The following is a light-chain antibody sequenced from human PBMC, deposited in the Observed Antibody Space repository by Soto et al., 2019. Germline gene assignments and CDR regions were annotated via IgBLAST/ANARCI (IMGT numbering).Light chain of an antibody. CDR1: QSLNSN. CDR2: GAS. V-gene: IGKV3-15*01. J-gene: IGKJ1*01. CDR3: QQYNNWPPT. Sequence: EIVMTQSPATLSVSPGERATLSCRASQSLNSNLAWYQQKPGQTPRLFIYGASTRATGIPARFSGTGSGTEFTLTISRLQSEDFAVYYCQQYNNWPPTFGQGTKVEIK.